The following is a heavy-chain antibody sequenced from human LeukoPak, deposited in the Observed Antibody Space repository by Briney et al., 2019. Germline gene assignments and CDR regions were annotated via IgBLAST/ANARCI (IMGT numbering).Heavy chain of an antibody. J-gene: IGHJ4*02. Sequence: GGSLRLSCAASGFTFDDYTMHWVRQAPGKGLEWVSLISWDGGSTYYADSVKGRFTISRDNSKNSLYLQMNSLRTEDIALYYCAKDPTGGIGYWGQGTLVTVSS. V-gene: IGHV3-43*01. CDR3: AKDPTGGIGY. CDR2: ISWDGGST. D-gene: IGHD7-27*01. CDR1: GFTFDDYT.